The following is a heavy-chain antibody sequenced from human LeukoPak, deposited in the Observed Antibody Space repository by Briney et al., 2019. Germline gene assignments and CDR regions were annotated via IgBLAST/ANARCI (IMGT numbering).Heavy chain of an antibody. V-gene: IGHV3-7*03. J-gene: IGHJ4*02. D-gene: IGHD5-24*01. CDR3: ARGGYSRGDY. CDR1: GFTFSSYW. CDR2: IKEDGSDK. Sequence: GGSLRLSCAASGFTFSSYWMSWVRQAPGKGLEWVANIKEDGSDKYYVDFVKGRFTISRDNAKNSLYMQMNSLRAEDTAVYYCARGGYSRGDYWGQGTLVTVSS.